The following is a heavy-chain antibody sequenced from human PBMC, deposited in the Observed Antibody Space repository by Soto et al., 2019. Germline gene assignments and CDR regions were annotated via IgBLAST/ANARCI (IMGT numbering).Heavy chain of an antibody. Sequence: QVQLQESGPGLVKPSQTLSLTCTVSGDSLDSGDYYWTWIRQPPGKGLEWIGYIYYSGSTSYSPSLKSRVIISIDTSKNQFSLKLNSVTAADTAVYYCVRDEGSELGDYGMDVWGQGTTVTVSS. J-gene: IGHJ6*02. CDR1: GDSLDSGDYY. CDR3: VRDEGSELGDYGMDV. V-gene: IGHV4-30-4*01. D-gene: IGHD3-10*01. CDR2: IYYSGST.